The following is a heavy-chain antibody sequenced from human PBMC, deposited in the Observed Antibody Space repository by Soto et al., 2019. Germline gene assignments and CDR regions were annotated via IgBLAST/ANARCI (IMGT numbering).Heavy chain of an antibody. J-gene: IGHJ5*02. CDR3: ARSSSSKGSRGGWTWTAWFDP. CDR1: EGNICSFG. D-gene: IGHD2-2*01. CDR2: IYYSGST. V-gene: IGHV4-59*08. Sequence: VAEGNICSFGCRRILKKTRKGLEWIGYIYYSGSTNYNPSLKSRVIISVDTSKNQFSLKLSSVTAADTAMYYCARSSSSKGSRGGWTWTAWFDPWGQGALVTVSS.